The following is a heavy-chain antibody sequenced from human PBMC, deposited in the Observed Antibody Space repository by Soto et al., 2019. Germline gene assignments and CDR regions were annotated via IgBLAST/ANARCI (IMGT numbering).Heavy chain of an antibody. CDR2: ISGSGGST. CDR1: GFTFSSYA. CDR3: AKDRDLRNVVPAAMDY. V-gene: IGHV3-23*01. J-gene: IGHJ4*02. D-gene: IGHD2-2*01. Sequence: GGSLRLSCAASGFTFSSYAMSWVRQAPGKGLEWVSGISGSGGSTYYADSVKGRFTISRDKSKNTLYLQMNSLRAEDTAVYYCAKDRDLRNVVPAAMDYWGQGTLVTVSS.